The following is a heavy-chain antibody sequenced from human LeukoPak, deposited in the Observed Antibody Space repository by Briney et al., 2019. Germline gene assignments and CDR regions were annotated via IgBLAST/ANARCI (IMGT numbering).Heavy chain of an antibody. CDR1: GGSISSYM. J-gene: IGHJ4*02. CDR2: VYDSGVT. CDR3: ARGQTVRSYEF. Sequence: SETLSLTCTVAGGSISSYMWTWIRQTPEKGLEWMGHVYDSGVTDYNPALKSRVTISLDRSKDHFSLLVRAVTAADTAIYYCARGQTVRSYEFWGQGTLVTVSS. V-gene: IGHV4-59*01. D-gene: IGHD3-22*01.